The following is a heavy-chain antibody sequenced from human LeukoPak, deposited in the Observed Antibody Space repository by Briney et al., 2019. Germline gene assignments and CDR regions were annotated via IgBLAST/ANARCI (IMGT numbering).Heavy chain of an antibody. V-gene: IGHV4-39*01. D-gene: IGHD3-10*01. CDR3: ASRDFYYYGTGKDY. Sequence: SETLSLTCTVSGGSISSSSYYWGWIRQPPGKGLEWIGSIYYSGSTYYNPSLRSRVTISVDTSKNQFSLKLSSVTAADTAVYYCASRDFYYYGTGKDYWGQGTLVTVSS. CDR2: IYYSGST. CDR1: GGSISSSSYY. J-gene: IGHJ4*02.